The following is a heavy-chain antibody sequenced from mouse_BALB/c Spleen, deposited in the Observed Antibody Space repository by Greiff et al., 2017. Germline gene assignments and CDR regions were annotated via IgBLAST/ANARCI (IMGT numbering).Heavy chain of an antibody. V-gene: IGHV1-15*01. D-gene: IGHD1-1*01. CDR3: AREDYYGSGQVPSYYAMDY. J-gene: IGHJ4*01. CDR1: GYTFTDYE. Sequence: QVQLQQSGAELVRPGASVTLSCKASGYTFTDYEMHWVKQTPVHGLEWIGAIDPETGGTAYNQKFKGKATLTADKSSSTAYMELRSLTSEDSAVYYCAREDYYGSGQVPSYYAMDYWGQGTSVTVSS. CDR2: IDPETGGT.